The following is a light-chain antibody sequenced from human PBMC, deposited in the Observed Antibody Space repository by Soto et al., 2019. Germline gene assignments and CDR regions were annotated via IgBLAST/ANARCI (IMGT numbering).Light chain of an antibody. CDR1: QSISSTF. CDR2: GAS. CDR3: QQYYSSWT. Sequence: EIVLTQSPGTLSLSPGEEATLSCRASQSISSTFLAWYQRKPGQAPRVLIYGASRRATGIPDRFSGSGSVTDFTLTISRLEPEDFGLYYCQQYYSSWTFGQGTKVEMK. V-gene: IGKV3-20*01. J-gene: IGKJ1*01.